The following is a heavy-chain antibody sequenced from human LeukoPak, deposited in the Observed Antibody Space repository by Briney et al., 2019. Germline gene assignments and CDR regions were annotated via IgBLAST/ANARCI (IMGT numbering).Heavy chain of an antibody. J-gene: IGHJ4*02. CDR3: ASPLDYSSPRY. Sequence: GGSLRLSCAASGFTSSSYAMSWVRQAPGKRLEWVSAISGSGGSTYYADSVKGRFTISRDNDKNSLYLQMNSLRDEDTAVYYCASPLDYSSPRYWGQGTLVTVSS. V-gene: IGHV3-23*01. D-gene: IGHD6-19*01. CDR2: ISGSGGST. CDR1: GFTSSSYA.